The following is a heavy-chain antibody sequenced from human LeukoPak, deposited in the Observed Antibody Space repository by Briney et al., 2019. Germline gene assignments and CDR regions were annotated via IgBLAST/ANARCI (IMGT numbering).Heavy chain of an antibody. Sequence: SETLSLTCTVSGGSVSISSYYWGWIRQPPGKGLEWIGSIYYSGSTYYNPSLKSRVTISVDTSKNQFSLKVNPVTAADTAVYYCARYHSGYDDYWGQGTLVTVSS. J-gene: IGHJ4*02. CDR2: IYYSGST. CDR3: ARYHSGYDDY. D-gene: IGHD5-12*01. V-gene: IGHV4-39*07. CDR1: GGSVSISSYY.